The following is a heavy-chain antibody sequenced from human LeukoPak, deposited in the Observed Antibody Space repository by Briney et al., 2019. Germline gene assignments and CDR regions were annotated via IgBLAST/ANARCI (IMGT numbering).Heavy chain of an antibody. D-gene: IGHD3-9*01. CDR2: INHSGST. Sequence: SETLSLTCAVYGGSFSGYYWSWIRQPPGKGLEWIGEINHSGSTNYNPSLKSRVTISVDTSKNQFSLKLSSVTAADTAVYYCARCLYDILTGFDYWGQGTLVTVSS. V-gene: IGHV4-34*01. J-gene: IGHJ4*02. CDR3: ARCLYDILTGFDY. CDR1: GGSFSGYY.